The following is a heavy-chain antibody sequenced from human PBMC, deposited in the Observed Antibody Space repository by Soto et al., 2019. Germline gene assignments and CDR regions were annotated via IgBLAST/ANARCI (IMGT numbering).Heavy chain of an antibody. CDR1: GFAFTTSG. CDR2: IVVGSGNT. Sequence: SVKVSCKASGFAFTTSGVHWVRQARGQHLEWIGWIVVGSGNTNYAQKFQERVTITRDMSTSTAYMELSSLRSEDTAVYYCAATYCGSTSCYVRDFYQYGKDVWGQGTTVTVSS. CDR3: AATYCGSTSCYVRDFYQYGKDV. J-gene: IGHJ6*02. V-gene: IGHV1-58*01. D-gene: IGHD2-2*01.